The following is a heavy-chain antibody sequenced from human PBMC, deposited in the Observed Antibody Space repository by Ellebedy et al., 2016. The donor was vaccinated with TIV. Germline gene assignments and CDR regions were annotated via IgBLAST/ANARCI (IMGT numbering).Heavy chain of an antibody. CDR1: GFTFNNAW. Sequence: PGGSLRLSCAASGFTFNNAWMNWVRQAPGKGLEWVGRIKSKINGETIDYAAPVKGRFTISRDDSENTLYLQMNSLKTEDTALYYCTTAGANYYDGRAFDIWGQGTMVIVSS. CDR3: TTAGANYYDGRAFDI. CDR2: IKSKINGETI. J-gene: IGHJ3*02. V-gene: IGHV3-15*07. D-gene: IGHD3-22*01.